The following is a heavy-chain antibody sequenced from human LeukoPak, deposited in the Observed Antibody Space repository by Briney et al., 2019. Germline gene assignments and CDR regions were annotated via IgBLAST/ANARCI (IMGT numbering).Heavy chain of an antibody. CDR3: ARHLYDSSGYYRRWYYFDY. CDR1: GGSISSYY. CDR2: IYYSGST. Sequence: PSETLSLTCTVSGGSISSYYWSWIRQPPGKGLEWIGYIYYSGSTNYNPSLKSRVTISVDTSKNQFSLKLSSVTAADTAVYYCARHLYDSSGYYRRWYYFDYWGQGTLVTVSS. V-gene: IGHV4-59*08. D-gene: IGHD3-22*01. J-gene: IGHJ4*02.